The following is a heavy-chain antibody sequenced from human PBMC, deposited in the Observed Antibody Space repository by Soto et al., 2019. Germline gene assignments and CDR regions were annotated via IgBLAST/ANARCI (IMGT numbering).Heavy chain of an antibody. Sequence: PGGSLRLSCAASGFTFSSYAMSWVRQAPGKGLEWVSAISGSGGSTYYADSVKGRFTISRDNSKNTLYLQMNSLRAEDTAVYYCAKDLHPQNYYGMDVWGQGTTVTVSS. CDR1: GFTFSSYA. V-gene: IGHV3-23*01. CDR2: ISGSGGST. CDR3: AKDLHPQNYYGMDV. J-gene: IGHJ6*02.